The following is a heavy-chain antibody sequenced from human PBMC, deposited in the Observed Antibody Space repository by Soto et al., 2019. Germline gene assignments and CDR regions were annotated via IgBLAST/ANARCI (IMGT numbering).Heavy chain of an antibody. V-gene: IGHV3-30*03. CDR1: GFTFSTNG. Sequence: GGSLRLSCAVSGFTFSTNGMHWVRQAPGKGLEWVAVISYDGSNKYYADSVKGRFTISRDNSKNTLYLQMNSLRAEDTAVFYCGRGGSDSPMAPGYWGQGTLVTVSS. CDR2: ISYDGSNK. D-gene: IGHD5-18*01. J-gene: IGHJ4*02. CDR3: GRGGSDSPMAPGY.